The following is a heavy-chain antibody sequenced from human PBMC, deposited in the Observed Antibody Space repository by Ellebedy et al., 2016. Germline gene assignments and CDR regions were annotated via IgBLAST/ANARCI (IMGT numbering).Heavy chain of an antibody. Sequence: SETLSLTCTVSGGSISSYYWSWIRQPPGKGLEWIGYIYYSGSTNYNPSLKSRVTISVDTSKNQFSLKLSSVTAADTAVYYCARGDVLGRSLDYWGQGTLVTVSS. D-gene: IGHD3-16*01. J-gene: IGHJ4*02. CDR3: ARGDVLGRSLDY. CDR2: IYYSGST. V-gene: IGHV4-59*01. CDR1: GGSISSYY.